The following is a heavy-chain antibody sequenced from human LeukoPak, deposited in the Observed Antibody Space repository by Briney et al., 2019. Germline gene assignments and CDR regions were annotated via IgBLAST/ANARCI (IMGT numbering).Heavy chain of an antibody. D-gene: IGHD3-22*01. CDR3: ARAVMDNSGYFDY. V-gene: IGHV4-30-4*01. Sequence: SQTLSLTCTVSGGSIAGDYYWTWIRQPPGKGLEWIGYIYYSGHTYYNPSLKSRVTISVDTSKNQFSLKLSSVTAADTAVYYCARAVMDNSGYFDYWGQGTLVTVSS. CDR1: GGSIAGDYY. CDR2: IYYSGHT. J-gene: IGHJ4*02.